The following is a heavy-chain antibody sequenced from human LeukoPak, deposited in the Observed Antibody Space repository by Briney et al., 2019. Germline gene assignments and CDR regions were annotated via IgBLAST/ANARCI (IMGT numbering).Heavy chain of an antibody. V-gene: IGHV1-2*02. Sequence: ASVTVSCEASGYSFSDYYLHWVRLAPGQGLEWMGWIDPKRDPKRGGTNYAQKFQGRVTMTRDTSISTVYMELSGLRSDDTAVYYCARATSGGNTIDYWGQGTLVTVSS. CDR3: ARATSGGNTIDY. J-gene: IGHJ4*02. D-gene: IGHD4-23*01. CDR2: IDPKRDPKRGGT. CDR1: GYSFSDYY.